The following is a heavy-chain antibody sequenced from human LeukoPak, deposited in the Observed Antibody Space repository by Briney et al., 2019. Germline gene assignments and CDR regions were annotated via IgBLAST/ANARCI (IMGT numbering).Heavy chain of an antibody. J-gene: IGHJ3*02. Sequence: GGSLRLSCAASGFTFTTYAMHWVRQAPGKGLEFVSASTNNGGLTYYANSVKGRFTISRDNPKNTLYLQMGSLRAEDMAVYYCARVATNDRRNAFDIWGQGTMVTVSS. CDR3: ARVATNDRRNAFDI. CDR2: STNNGGLT. D-gene: IGHD2-8*01. CDR1: GFTFTTYA. V-gene: IGHV3-64*01.